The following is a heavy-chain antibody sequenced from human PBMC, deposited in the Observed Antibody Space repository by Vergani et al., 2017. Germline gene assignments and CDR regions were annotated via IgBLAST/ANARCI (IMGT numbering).Heavy chain of an antibody. Sequence: EVQLMQSGAEVKKPGESLKISCKGSGYSFTSYWIGWVRQMPGKGLEWMGIIYPGDSDTRYSPSFQGQVTITAAKSISTAYLQWSSLKASDTAMYYWARGTVAASYYYVMDVWGQGTTVTVSS. CDR3: ARGTVAASYYYVMDV. CDR2: IYPGDSDT. CDR1: GYSFTSYW. V-gene: IGHV5-51*01. J-gene: IGHJ6*02. D-gene: IGHD6-19*01.